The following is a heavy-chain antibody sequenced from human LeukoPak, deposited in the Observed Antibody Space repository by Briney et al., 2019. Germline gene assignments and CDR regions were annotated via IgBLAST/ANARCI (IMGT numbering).Heavy chain of an antibody. Sequence: SETLSLTCTLSGGSISSGDYYWRWIRQPPGKGLEWIGYIYYSGTTYYNPSLKSRVTISVDTSKNQFSRKLTSVTAADTAVYFGARGPYGSGSYYWGQGTLVTVSS. CDR2: IYYSGTT. D-gene: IGHD3-10*01. CDR1: GGSISSGDYY. V-gene: IGHV4-30-4*01. J-gene: IGHJ4*02. CDR3: ARGPYGSGSYY.